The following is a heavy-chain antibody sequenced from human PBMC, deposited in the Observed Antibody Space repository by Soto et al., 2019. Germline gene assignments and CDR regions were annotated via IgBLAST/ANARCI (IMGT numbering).Heavy chain of an antibody. J-gene: IGHJ4*02. Sequence: EVHLVESGGGLVQPGGSLRLSCAASGFTFSSYSLNWVRQAPGKGLAWVSYITSSGTTVYYADSVRGRFTISRDNAKNSLYLPMNRLSDDDTAVSYWARGSSNWAYYFDFWGQGTLVTVSS. CDR1: GFTFSSYS. CDR2: ITSSGTTV. V-gene: IGHV3-48*02. CDR3: ARGSSNWAYYFDF. D-gene: IGHD6-13*01.